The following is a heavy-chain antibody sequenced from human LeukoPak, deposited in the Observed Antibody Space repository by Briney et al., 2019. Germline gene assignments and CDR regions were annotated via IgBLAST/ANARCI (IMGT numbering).Heavy chain of an antibody. V-gene: IGHV3-33*01. CDR2: IWYDGSNK. D-gene: IGHD6-13*01. CDR1: GFTFSSYG. CDR3: AREVTYSSSWYHYYYYMDV. Sequence: GGSLRLSCAASGFTFSSYGMHWVRQAPGKGLEWVAVIWYDGSNKYYADSVKGRFTIPRDNSKNTLYLQMNSLRAEDTAVYYCAREVTYSSSWYHYYYYMDVWGKGTTVTVSS. J-gene: IGHJ6*03.